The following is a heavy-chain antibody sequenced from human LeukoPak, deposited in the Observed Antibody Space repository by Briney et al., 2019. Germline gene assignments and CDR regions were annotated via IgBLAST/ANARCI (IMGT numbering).Heavy chain of an antibody. D-gene: IGHD3-3*01. CDR2: ISAYNGNT. V-gene: IGHV1-18*01. J-gene: IGHJ5*02. CDR1: GYTFTSYG. Sequence: ASVTVSCKASGYTFTSYGISWVRQAPGQGLEWVGWISAYNGNTNYAQKLQGRVTMTTVTSTSTAYMELRSLRSDDTAVYYCARDYSSGDFWSGYYAAVWFDPWGQGTLVTVSS. CDR3: ARDYSSGDFWSGYYAAVWFDP.